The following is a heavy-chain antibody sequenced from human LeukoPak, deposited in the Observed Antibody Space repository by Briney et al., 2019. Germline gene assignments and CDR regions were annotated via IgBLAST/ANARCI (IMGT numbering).Heavy chain of an antibody. CDR1: GFTFSSYS. D-gene: IGHD4-17*01. V-gene: IGHV3-21*01. CDR2: ISSSTSYI. J-gene: IGHJ4*02. CDR3: ARAGGSTVSHSDY. Sequence: GGFLRLSCAASGFTFSSYSMNWIRQAPGKGLEWVSSISSSTSYIYYADSVKGRFTISKANAKNSLYLQMNSLRAEDTAVYYCARAGGSTVSHSDYWGQGTLVTVSS.